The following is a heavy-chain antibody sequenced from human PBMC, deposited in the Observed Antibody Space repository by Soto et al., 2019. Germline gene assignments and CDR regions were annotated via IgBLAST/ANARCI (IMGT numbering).Heavy chain of an antibody. CDR1: GFTFSSYA. CDR2: ISYDGSNK. V-gene: IGHV3-30-3*01. CDR3: ARDRFFSSGSY. Sequence: GGSLRLSCAASGFTFSSYAMHWVRQAPGKGLEWVAVISYDGSNKYYADSVKGRFTISRDNSKNTLYLQMNSLRAEDTAVYYCARDRFFSSGSYWG. J-gene: IGHJ4*01. D-gene: IGHD1-26*01.